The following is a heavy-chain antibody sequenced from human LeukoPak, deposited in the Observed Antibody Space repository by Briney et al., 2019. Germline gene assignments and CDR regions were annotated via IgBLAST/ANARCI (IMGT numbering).Heavy chain of an antibody. D-gene: IGHD3-22*01. CDR3: ARDRRVSRYYDSSGYYTRENWFDP. CDR2: INPNSGGT. J-gene: IGHJ5*02. Sequence: ASVKVSCKASGYTFTGYYMHWVRQAPGQELEWMGRINPNSGGTNYAQKFQGRVTMTRDTSISTAYMELSRLRSDDTAVYYCARDRRVSRYYDSSGYYTRENWFDPWGQGTLVTVSS. V-gene: IGHV1-2*06. CDR1: GYTFTGYY.